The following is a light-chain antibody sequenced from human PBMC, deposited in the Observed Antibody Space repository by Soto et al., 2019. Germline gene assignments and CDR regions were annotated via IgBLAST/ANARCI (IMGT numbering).Light chain of an antibody. Sequence: QSVLTQPASVSGSPGQSITISCTGTRSDVGGYNFVSWFQPHPGKAPKLIVYEVTNWPSGISNRFSGSKPGNTASLTISGLQAEDEADYYGSSYVSSRTYVFGTGTKVTVL. CDR3: SSYVSSRTYV. CDR1: RSDVGGYNF. J-gene: IGLJ1*01. CDR2: EVT. V-gene: IGLV2-14*01.